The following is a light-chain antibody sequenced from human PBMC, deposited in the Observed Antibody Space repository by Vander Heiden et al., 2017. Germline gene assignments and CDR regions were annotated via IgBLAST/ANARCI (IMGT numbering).Light chain of an antibody. CDR1: QSVSSN. V-gene: IGKV3-15*01. CDR2: GAS. CDR3: QQYHNWYT. Sequence: ETVMTQSPATLSVSPGERATLSCRASQSVSSNLAWYQQKPGQAPRLLIYGASTRATGVPARFSGSGSGTEFTLTISSLQSDDFEVYYCQQYHNWYTFGQGTKLEIK. J-gene: IGKJ2*01.